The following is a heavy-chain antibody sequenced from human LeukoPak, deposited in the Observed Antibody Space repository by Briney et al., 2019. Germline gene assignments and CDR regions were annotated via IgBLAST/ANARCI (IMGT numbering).Heavy chain of an antibody. CDR3: AKGIVVPYYKIRDYYYYGMDV. J-gene: IGHJ6*02. V-gene: IGHV3-23*01. Sequence: GGSLRLSCAASGFTFSSYAMSWVRQAPGKGLKWVSAISGSGGSTYYADSVKGRFTISRDNSKNTLYLQMNSLRAEDTAVYYCAKGIVVPYYKIRDYYYYGMDVWGQGTTVTVSS. CDR1: GFTFSSYA. D-gene: IGHD2-2*01. CDR2: ISGSGGST.